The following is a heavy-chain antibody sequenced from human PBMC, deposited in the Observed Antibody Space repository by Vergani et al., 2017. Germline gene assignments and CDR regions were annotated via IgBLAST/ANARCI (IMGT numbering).Heavy chain of an antibody. CDR2: ISSSSSYI. D-gene: IGHD3-10*01. V-gene: IGHV3-21*01. CDR3: ARDPLGYGSGIGYYYYYMDV. J-gene: IGHJ6*03. Sequence: VQLVESGGGLVKPGGSLRLSCAASGFTFSSYSMNWVRQAPGKGLEWVSSISSSSSYIYYADSVKGRFTISRDNAKNSLYLQMNSLRAEDTAVYYCARDPLGYGSGIGYYYYYMDVWGKGTTVTVSS. CDR1: GFTFSSYS.